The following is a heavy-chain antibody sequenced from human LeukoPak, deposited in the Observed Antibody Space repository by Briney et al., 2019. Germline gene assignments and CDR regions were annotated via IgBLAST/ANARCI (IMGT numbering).Heavy chain of an antibody. CDR3: ARDALYSSSSGLENDY. Sequence: SVKVSCKASGGTFSSYTISWVRQAPGQGLEWMGRIIPILGIANYAQKFQGRVTITADKSTSTAYMELSSLGSEDTAVYYCARDALYSSSSGLENDYWGQGTLVTVSS. CDR2: IIPILGIA. CDR1: GGTFSSYT. D-gene: IGHD6-6*01. J-gene: IGHJ4*02. V-gene: IGHV1-69*04.